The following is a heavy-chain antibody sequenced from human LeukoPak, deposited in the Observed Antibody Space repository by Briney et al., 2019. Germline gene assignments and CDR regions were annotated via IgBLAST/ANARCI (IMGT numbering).Heavy chain of an antibody. CDR1: GYTFTSYD. J-gene: IGHJ6*02. CDR2: MNPNSGNT. V-gene: IGHV1-8*01. D-gene: IGHD1-26*01. CDR3: ARYPLVGATYYYYGMDV. Sequence: EASVEVSCKASGYTFTSYDINWVRQATGQGLEWMGWMNPNSGNTGYAQKFQGRVTMTRNTSISTAYMELSSLRSEDTAVYYCARYPLVGATYYYYGMDVWGQGTTVTVSS.